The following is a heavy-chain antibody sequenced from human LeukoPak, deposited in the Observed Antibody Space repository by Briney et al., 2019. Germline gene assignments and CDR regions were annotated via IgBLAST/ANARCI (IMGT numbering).Heavy chain of an antibody. CDR1: GYTFTDYY. V-gene: IGHV1-2*06. J-gene: IGHJ4*02. CDR2: INPKSGGT. CDR3: ARLLGDFEY. D-gene: IGHD3-16*01. Sequence: GASVKVSCKASGYTFTDYYMHWVRQAPGQGLEWMGRINPKSGGTGFAQKFQGRVTMTRDTSISTAYMELSRLRSDDTAVYYCARLLGDFEYWGQGTLVTVSS.